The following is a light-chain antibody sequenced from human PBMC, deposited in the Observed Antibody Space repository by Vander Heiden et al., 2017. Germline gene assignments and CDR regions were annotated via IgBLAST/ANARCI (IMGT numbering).Light chain of an antibody. CDR3: QQANSFPQT. Sequence: DIQMTQSPSSVSASVGDRVTITCRASQGISSWLARYQQKPGKAPKLLIYAASSLQSGVPSRFSGSGSGTDFTLTIRSLQPEDFATYYCQQANSFPQTFGQGTKPEIK. J-gene: IGKJ2*01. CDR2: AAS. V-gene: IGKV1-12*01. CDR1: QGISSW.